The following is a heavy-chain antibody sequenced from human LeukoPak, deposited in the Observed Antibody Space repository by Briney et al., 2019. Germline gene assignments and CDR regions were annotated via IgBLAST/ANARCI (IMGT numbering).Heavy chain of an antibody. CDR2: ISGSGGST. CDR3: ASTTLRYFDWPDY. CDR1: GFTFSSYA. Sequence: GGSLRLSCAASGFTFSSYAMSWVRQAPGKGLEWVSAISGSGGSTYYADSVKGRFTISRDNSKDTLYLQMNSLRAEDTAVYYCASTTLRYFDWPDYWGQGTLVTVSS. V-gene: IGHV3-23*01. D-gene: IGHD3-9*01. J-gene: IGHJ4*02.